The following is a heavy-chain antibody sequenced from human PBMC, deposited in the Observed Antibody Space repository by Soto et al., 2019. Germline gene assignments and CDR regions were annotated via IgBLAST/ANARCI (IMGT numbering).Heavy chain of an antibody. J-gene: IGHJ1*01. Sequence: QVQLVESGGGVVQPGRSLRLSCAASGFSFSYYAMHWVRQAPGKGLEWVAVIAYDASKKYYADSVKGRFTISRDNSKNTLYLLMNSLRDEDTAVYYWASPYCSGGSCYLTEYFQHWGQGTLVTVSS. CDR1: GFSFSYYA. CDR2: IAYDASKK. D-gene: IGHD2-15*01. CDR3: ASPYCSGGSCYLTEYFQH. V-gene: IGHV3-30*03.